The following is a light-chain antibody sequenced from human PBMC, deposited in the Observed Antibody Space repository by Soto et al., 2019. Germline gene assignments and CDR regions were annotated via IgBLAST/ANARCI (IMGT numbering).Light chain of an antibody. V-gene: IGLV2-8*01. J-gene: IGLJ2*01. CDR3: SSYAGSNNVV. CDR2: EVT. CDR1: SSDVGVYSY. Sequence: QSALTQPPSASGSPRQSVTISCTGTSSDVGVYSYVSWYQRHPGKAPKLMIYEVTKRPSGVPDRFSGSKSGNTASLTVSGLQAEDEADYYCSSYAGSNNVVFGGGTKLTVL.